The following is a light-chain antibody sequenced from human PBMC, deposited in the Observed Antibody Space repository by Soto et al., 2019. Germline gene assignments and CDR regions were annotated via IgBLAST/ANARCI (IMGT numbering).Light chain of an antibody. CDR1: QSIGGF. Sequence: DIQMTQSPSSLSVSVGDRVTITCRASQSIGGFLNWYQQKLGKAPKLLIYAASSLQSGVPSRFSGSGSGTDFTLTISSLQPEDFATYYCQQYNSYSWTFGQGTKVDIK. V-gene: IGKV1-39*01. CDR2: AAS. J-gene: IGKJ1*01. CDR3: QQYNSYSWT.